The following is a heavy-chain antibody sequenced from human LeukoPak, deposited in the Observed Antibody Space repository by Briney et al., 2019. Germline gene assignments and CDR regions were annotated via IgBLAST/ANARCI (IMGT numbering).Heavy chain of an antibody. V-gene: IGHV4-4*07. CDR2: IYTSVTT. D-gene: IGHD3-16*01. Sequence: PSETLSLTCTVSGVSISRFYWSWIRQPAGKGLEWIGRIYTSVTTNYSPSLRSRVTMSVDTSKNQFSLRLSSVTAADTAVYYCATAGGTFDYWGRGNLVIVSS. CDR1: GVSISRFY. J-gene: IGHJ4*02. CDR3: ATAGGTFDY.